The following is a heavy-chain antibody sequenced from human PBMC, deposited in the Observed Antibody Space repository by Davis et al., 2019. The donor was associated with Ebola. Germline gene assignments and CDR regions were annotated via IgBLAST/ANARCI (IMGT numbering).Heavy chain of an antibody. V-gene: IGHV1-46*01. CDR2: INPSGGST. D-gene: IGHD6-19*01. CDR3: ARVGSGWYYYDY. Sequence: GGSLRLSCAASGFTFSGSAMHWVRQAPGQGLEWMGIINPSGGSTSYAQKFQGRVTMTRDTSTSTVYMELSSLRSEDTAVYYCARVGSGWYYYDYWGQGTLVTVSS. CDR1: GFTFSGSA. J-gene: IGHJ4*02.